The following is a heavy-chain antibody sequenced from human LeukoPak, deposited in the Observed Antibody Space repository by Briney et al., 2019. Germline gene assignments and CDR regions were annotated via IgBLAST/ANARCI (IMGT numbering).Heavy chain of an antibody. J-gene: IGHJ4*02. D-gene: IGHD2-2*01. V-gene: IGHV4-34*01. CDR2: INHSGST. CDR1: GGSFSGYY. CDR3: ARSLRVGYCSSTSCRKNTPFDY. Sequence: SEALSLTCAVYGGSFSGYYWSWIRQPPGKGLEWIGEINHSGSTNYNPSLKSRVTISVDTSKNQFSLKLSSVTAADTAVYYCARSLRVGYCSSTSCRKNTPFDYWGQGTLVTVSS.